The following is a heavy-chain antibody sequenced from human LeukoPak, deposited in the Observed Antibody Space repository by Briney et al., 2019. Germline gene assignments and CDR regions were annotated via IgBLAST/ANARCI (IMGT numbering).Heavy chain of an antibody. V-gene: IGHV1-24*01. D-gene: IGHD2-2*01. CDR2: FDPEDGET. CDR3: ARVPPSAHQLFCSDY. J-gene: IGHJ4*02. CDR1: GFTLTELS. Sequence: GASVKVSCKVSGFTLTELSVHWVRQAPGKGLEWMGGFDPEDGETSYAQNFQGRVTMTEDTSTDTAYMELRSLRSDDTAVYYCARVPPSAHQLFCSDYWGQGTQVTISS.